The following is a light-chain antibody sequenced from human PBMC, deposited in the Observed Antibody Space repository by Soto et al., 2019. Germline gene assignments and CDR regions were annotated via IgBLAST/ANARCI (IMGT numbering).Light chain of an antibody. CDR1: SGDIGGYNY. CDR3: SSYSTTNILV. CDR2: DVN. J-gene: IGLJ1*01. V-gene: IGLV2-11*01. Sequence: QSALTQPRSVSGSPGQSVTISCTGASGDIGGYNYVSWYQHHPGKAPKLIIFDVNKRPSGVPDRFSGSKSGNTASLTISGLQPEDEADYYCSSYSTTNILVFGSGTKLTVL.